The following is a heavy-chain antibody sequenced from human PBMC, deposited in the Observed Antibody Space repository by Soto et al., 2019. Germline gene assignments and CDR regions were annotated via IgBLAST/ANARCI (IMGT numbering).Heavy chain of an antibody. D-gene: IGHD3-9*01. Sequence: ASVKVSCKASGYTFTSYGISWVRQAPGQGLEWMGWISAYNGNTNYAQKLQGRVTMTTDTSTSTAYMELRSLRSDDTAVYYCARDPPPPEVRYLDWLSKNYYYGMDVSGQGTRVTVSS. CDR1: GYTFTSYG. V-gene: IGHV1-18*04. CDR2: ISAYNGNT. J-gene: IGHJ6*02. CDR3: ARDPPPPEVRYLDWLSKNYYYGMDV.